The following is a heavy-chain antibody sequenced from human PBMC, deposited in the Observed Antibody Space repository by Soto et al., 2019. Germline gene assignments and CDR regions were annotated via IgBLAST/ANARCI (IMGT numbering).Heavy chain of an antibody. CDR3: SRGTSIPASGDY. V-gene: IGHV1-18*01. J-gene: IGHJ4*01. CDR1: GYTFTNYG. Sequence: QVQLVQSGAEVKKPGASVKVSCKASGYTFTNYGINWVRQAPGQGLEWLGWVSAYNGERRYAQRVQAGVIMTTDTSTTTAYMELRSLRSDDTAVYYCSRGTSIPASGDYCGQGTLVTVSA. D-gene: IGHD6-6*01. CDR2: VSAYNGER.